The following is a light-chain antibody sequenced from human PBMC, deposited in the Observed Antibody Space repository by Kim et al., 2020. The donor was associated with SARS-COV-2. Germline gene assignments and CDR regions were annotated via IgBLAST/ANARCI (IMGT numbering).Light chain of an antibody. CDR2: CRN. J-gene: IGLJ3*02. CDR1: SLRTYY. V-gene: IGLV3-19*01. CDR3: NSRDNSGDHVV. Sequence: SSELTQDPAVSVALGQTVRITCQGDSLRTYYASWYQQKPGQAPILVFYCRNNRPSGIPDRFSGSSSGNTASLTVTGAQAVDEADYYCNSRDNSGDHVVFGGWTKLTVL.